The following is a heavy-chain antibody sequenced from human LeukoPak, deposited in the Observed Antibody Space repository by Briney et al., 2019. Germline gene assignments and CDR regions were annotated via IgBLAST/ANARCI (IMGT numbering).Heavy chain of an antibody. D-gene: IGHD2-15*01. V-gene: IGHV4-34*01. J-gene: IGHJ4*02. CDR3: ARRGGYCSSGSCYRMYYFDY. CDR1: GGSFSGYY. Sequence: MTSETLSLTSAVYGGSFSGYYWSWIRQPPGKGLEWIGEINHSGSTNYNPSLKSRVTISVDTSKNQFSLKLSSVTAADTAVYYCARRGGYCSSGSCYRMYYFDYWGQGTLVTVSP. CDR2: INHSGST.